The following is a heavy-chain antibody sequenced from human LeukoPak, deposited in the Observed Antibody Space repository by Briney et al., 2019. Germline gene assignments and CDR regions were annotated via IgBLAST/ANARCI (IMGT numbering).Heavy chain of an antibody. J-gene: IGHJ4*02. Sequence: QVQLRESGPGLVKPSETLSLTCTVSGASVRSGSYYWTWIRQPPGEGLEWIGDIYHTGSTNYNPSLKSRVTFSLDKSKNHFALKLTSVTVADTAIYYCASYDYVWGSLDFWGQGTLVPVSS. CDR3: ASYDYVWGSLDF. CDR2: IYHTGST. D-gene: IGHD3-16*01. V-gene: IGHV4-61*01. CDR1: GASVRSGSYY.